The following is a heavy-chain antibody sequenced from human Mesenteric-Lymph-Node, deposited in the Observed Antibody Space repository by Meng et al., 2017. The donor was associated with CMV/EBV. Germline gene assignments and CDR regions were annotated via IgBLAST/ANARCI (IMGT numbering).Heavy chain of an antibody. V-gene: IGHV5-51*01. Sequence: KMSGKGSGYSVSSYWVGWVRQMPGKGLEWMGIIYPGDSDTRYSPSFQGQVTISADKSISTAYLQWSSLKASDTDIYYCARGTLRYFDYWGQRTLVTVSS. CDR1: GYSVSSYW. CDR2: IYPGDSDT. J-gene: IGHJ4*02. CDR3: ARGTLRYFDY.